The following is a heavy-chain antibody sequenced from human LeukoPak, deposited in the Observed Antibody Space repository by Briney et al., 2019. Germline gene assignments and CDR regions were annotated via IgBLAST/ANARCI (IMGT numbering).Heavy chain of an antibody. CDR2: ISWNSGSI. D-gene: IGHD2-2*01. J-gene: IGHJ6*02. Sequence: GGSLRLSCAASGFTFDDYAMHWVRQAPGKGLEWVSGISWNSGSIGYTDSVKGRFTISRDNAKNSLYLQMNSLRAEDTALYYCAKMPHYYYYGMDVWGQGTTVTVSS. V-gene: IGHV3-9*01. CDR1: GFTFDDYA. CDR3: AKMPHYYYYGMDV.